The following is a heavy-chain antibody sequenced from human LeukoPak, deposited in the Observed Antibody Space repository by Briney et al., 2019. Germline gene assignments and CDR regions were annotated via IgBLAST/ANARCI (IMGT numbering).Heavy chain of an antibody. CDR1: GFTFNDYA. Sequence: PGGSLRLSCAAFGFTFNDYAMHWVRQAPGKGLEWVAVISFDGTNKYYADSVKGRFTISRDNSKNTLYLQMNSLRAEDTAPYYCAGDLGRDRGYSYGTYYYYGMDVWGQGTTVTVSS. CDR3: AGDLGRDRGYSYGTYYYYGMDV. J-gene: IGHJ6*02. D-gene: IGHD5-18*01. CDR2: ISFDGTNK. V-gene: IGHV3-30-3*01.